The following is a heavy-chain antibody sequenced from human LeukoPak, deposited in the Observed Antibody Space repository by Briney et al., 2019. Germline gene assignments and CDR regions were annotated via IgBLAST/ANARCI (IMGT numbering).Heavy chain of an antibody. CDR2: TYTSGST. D-gene: IGHD2-2*02. CDR1: GGSISSYY. V-gene: IGHV4-4*09. CDR3: ARHGTDIVVVPAALPYYYYYMDV. Sequence: SETLSLTCTVSGGSISSYYWSWIRQPPGKGLEWIGYTYTSGSTNYNPSLKSRVTISVDTSKNQFSLKLSSVTAADTAVYYCARHGTDIVVVPAALPYYYYYMDVWGKGTTVTVSS. J-gene: IGHJ6*03.